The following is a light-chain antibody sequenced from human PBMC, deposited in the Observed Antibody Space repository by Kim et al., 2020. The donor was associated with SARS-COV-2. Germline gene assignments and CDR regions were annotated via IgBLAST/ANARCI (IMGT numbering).Light chain of an antibody. CDR3: QVWDSSSDHRVV. CDR1: SIGSKS. V-gene: IGLV3-21*04. J-gene: IGLJ2*01. CDR2: YDS. Sequence: PGKTGRITCGGNSIGSKSVHWYQQRPGQAPVLVISYDSDRPSGIPERLSGSNSGNTATLTISRVEAGDEADYYCQVWDSSSDHRVVFGGGTQLTVL.